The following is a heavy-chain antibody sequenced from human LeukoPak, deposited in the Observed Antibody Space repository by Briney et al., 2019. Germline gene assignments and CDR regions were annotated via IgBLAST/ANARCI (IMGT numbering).Heavy chain of an antibody. CDR1: GFTFSSYT. V-gene: IGHV3-21*01. CDR3: ARREVPTGYCSGGSCYLSGYFDY. J-gene: IGHJ4*02. Sequence: PGGSLRLSCAASGFTFSSYTMSWVRQARGKGLEWVSSISSSSTYIYYADSVKGRFTISRDNAKNSLYLQMNSLRAEDTAVYYCARREVPTGYCSGGSCYLSGYFDYWGQGTLVTVSS. D-gene: IGHD2-15*01. CDR2: ISSSSTYI.